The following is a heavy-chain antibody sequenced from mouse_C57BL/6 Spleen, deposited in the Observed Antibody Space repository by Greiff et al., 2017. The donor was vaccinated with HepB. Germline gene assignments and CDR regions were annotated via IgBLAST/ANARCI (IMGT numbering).Heavy chain of an antibody. CDR1: GYTFTSYW. Sequence: QVQLQQPGAELVKPGASVKLSCKASGYTFTSYWMQWVKQRPGQGLEWIGEIDPSDSYTNYNQKFKGKATLTVDTSSSTAYMQLSSLTSEDSAVYYCARGGSYYGNYTFAYWGQGTQVTVTA. CDR3: ARGGSYYGNYTFAY. V-gene: IGHV1-50*01. J-gene: IGHJ3*01. CDR2: IDPSDSYT. D-gene: IGHD2-1*01.